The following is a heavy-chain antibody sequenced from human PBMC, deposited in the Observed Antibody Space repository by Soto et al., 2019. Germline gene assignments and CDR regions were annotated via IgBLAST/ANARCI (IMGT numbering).Heavy chain of an antibody. V-gene: IGHV3-21*01. D-gene: IGHD5-12*01. CDR3: AREKGLQLVSDY. Sequence: PGGSLRLSCAASGFIFSSYTMNWVRQAPGKGPEWVSSISGSGTYIYYADSLKGRPTISRDNAKNSVYLQMNSLRAEDTAVYYCAREKGLQLVSDYWGQGTLVTVSS. J-gene: IGHJ4*02. CDR2: ISGSGTYI. CDR1: GFIFSSYT.